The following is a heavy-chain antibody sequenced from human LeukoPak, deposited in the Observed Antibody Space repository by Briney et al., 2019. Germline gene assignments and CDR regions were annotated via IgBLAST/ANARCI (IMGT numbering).Heavy chain of an antibody. J-gene: IGHJ4*02. Sequence: GASVKLSCKASGATFSSYAISWVRQAPGQGLEWMGGIIPIFGTANYAQKFQGRVTITADESTSTAYMELSSLRSEDTAVYYCARVTLAGTGMYFDYWGQGTLVTVSS. CDR1: GATFSSYA. CDR3: ARVTLAGTGMYFDY. D-gene: IGHD6-19*01. CDR2: IIPIFGTA. V-gene: IGHV1-69*01.